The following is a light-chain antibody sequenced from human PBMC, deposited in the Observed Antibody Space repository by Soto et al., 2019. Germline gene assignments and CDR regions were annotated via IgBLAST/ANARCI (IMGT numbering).Light chain of an antibody. CDR2: DVS. CDR1: SSDVGGYNY. J-gene: IGLJ1*01. Sequence: QSALTQPASVSGSPGQSITISCTGTSSDVGGYNYVSWYQHHPGKAPKLMIYDVSNRPSGVSNRFSGSNSGNTASLIISGLQAEDEADYYCSSYTSSSTLSTYVFGTGTKVTVL. CDR3: SSYTSSSTLSTYV. V-gene: IGLV2-14*03.